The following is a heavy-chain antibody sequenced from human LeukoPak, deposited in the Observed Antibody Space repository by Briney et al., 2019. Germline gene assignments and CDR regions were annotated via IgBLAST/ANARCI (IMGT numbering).Heavy chain of an antibody. V-gene: IGHV4-39*07. J-gene: IGHJ4*02. CDR1: GGSISSSSYY. CDR2: IYYSGST. CDR3: ARDLLTMVRGVIGY. D-gene: IGHD3-10*01. Sequence: PSETLSLTCTVSGGSISSSSYYWGWIRQPPGKGLEWIGSIYYSGSTYYNPSLKSRVTISVDTSKNQFSLKLSSVTAADTAVYYCARDLLTMVRGVIGYWGQGTLVTVSS.